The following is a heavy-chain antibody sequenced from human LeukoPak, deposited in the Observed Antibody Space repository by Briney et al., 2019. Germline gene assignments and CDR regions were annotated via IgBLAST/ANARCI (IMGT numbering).Heavy chain of an antibody. Sequence: AETLSLTCAVYGGSFSGYYWSWIRQPPGKGLEWIVEINHSGSTNYNPSLKSRVTISVDTSKNQFSLKLSSVTAADTAVYYCATERGSFNRQYFQHWGQGTLVTVSS. D-gene: IGHD1-26*01. CDR1: GGSFSGYY. V-gene: IGHV4-34*01. J-gene: IGHJ1*01. CDR2: INHSGST. CDR3: ATERGSFNRQYFQH.